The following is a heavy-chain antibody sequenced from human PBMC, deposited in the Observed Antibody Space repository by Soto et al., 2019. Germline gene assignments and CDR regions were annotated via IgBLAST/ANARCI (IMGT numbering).Heavy chain of an antibody. CDR2: ISAYNGNT. D-gene: IGHD3-16*01. J-gene: IGHJ4*02. Sequence: QVQLVQSGAEVKKPGASVKVSCKASGYTFTSYGISWVRQAPGQGLEWMGWISAYNGNTNYAQKLQGRVTMTTDTSTSTAYVELRTLRSDDAAVYYCARDGYYDYVWGSPYDYWGQGTLVTVSS. CDR3: ARDGYYDYVWGSPYDY. CDR1: GYTFTSYG. V-gene: IGHV1-18*01.